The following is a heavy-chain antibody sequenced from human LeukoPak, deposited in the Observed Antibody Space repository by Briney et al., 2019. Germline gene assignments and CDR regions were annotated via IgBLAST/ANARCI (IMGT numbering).Heavy chain of an antibody. CDR1: GFTFINYG. V-gene: IGHV3-33*06. CDR2: IWYDGSYK. J-gene: IGHJ4*02. Sequence: GGSLRLSCAASGFTFINYGMHWVRQAPGKGLDWVAVIWYDGSYKYYADSVKGRFAISRDNSKNTLYLQMNSLRAEDTAIYYCAKVVQYTASTGTGLDYWGQGTLVTVSS. D-gene: IGHD6-13*01. CDR3: AKVVQYTASTGTGLDY.